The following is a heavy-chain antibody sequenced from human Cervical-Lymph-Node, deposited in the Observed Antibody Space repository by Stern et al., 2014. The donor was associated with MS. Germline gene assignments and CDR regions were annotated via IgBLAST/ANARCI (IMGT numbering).Heavy chain of an antibody. Sequence: VQLVESGGGLVQPGRSLRLSCTASGFTFGDYAMSWFRQAPGKGLEWVGFIRSKAYGGTTEYAASVKGRFTISRDDSKSIAYLQMNSLKTEDTAVYYCTRDLPYCGGDCFLDYWGQGTLVTVSS. J-gene: IGHJ4*02. CDR1: GFTFGDYA. V-gene: IGHV3-49*03. CDR2: IRSKAYGGTT. CDR3: TRDLPYCGGDCFLDY. D-gene: IGHD2-21*02.